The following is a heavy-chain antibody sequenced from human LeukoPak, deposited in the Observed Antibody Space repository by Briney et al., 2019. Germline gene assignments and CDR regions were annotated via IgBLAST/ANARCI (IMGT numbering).Heavy chain of an antibody. CDR3: ARDLRGFDYYGSGSQIDY. Sequence: PSETLSLTCTVSGGSISSSSYYWGWIRQPPGKGLEWIGSIYYSGSTYYNPSLKSRVTISVDTSKNQFSLKLSSVTAADTAVYYCARDLRGFDYYGSGSQIDYWGQGTLVTVSS. D-gene: IGHD3-10*01. V-gene: IGHV4-39*07. CDR2: IYYSGST. CDR1: GGSISSSSYY. J-gene: IGHJ4*02.